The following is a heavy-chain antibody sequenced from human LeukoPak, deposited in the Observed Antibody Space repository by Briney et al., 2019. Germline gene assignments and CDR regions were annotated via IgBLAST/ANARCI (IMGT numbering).Heavy chain of an antibody. CDR3: ARVPSDYYGSGSYPIDY. V-gene: IGHV3-30*01. Sequence: PGRSLRLSCAASGFTFSSYGMHWVRQGPGKGLEWVAVISYDGSYKYYADSVKGRFSISRDNSRNTLDLQMNTLRAEDTAVYDCARVPSDYYGSGSYPIDYWGQGTLVTVSS. CDR1: GFTFSSYG. D-gene: IGHD3-10*01. CDR2: ISYDGSYK. J-gene: IGHJ4*02.